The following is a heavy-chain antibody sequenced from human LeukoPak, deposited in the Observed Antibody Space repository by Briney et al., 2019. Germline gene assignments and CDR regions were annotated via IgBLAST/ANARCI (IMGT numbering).Heavy chain of an antibody. J-gene: IGHJ6*03. CDR2: INHSGST. Sequence: KPSETLSLTCAVYGGSFSGYYWSWIRQPPGKGLEWIGEINHSGSTNYNPSLKSRVTISVDTSKNQFSLKLSSVTAADTAVYYCARGQFYSSSSVVWVPGRQHYYYYMDVWGKGTTVTVSS. CDR1: GGSFSGYY. CDR3: ARGQFYSSSSVVWVPGRQHYYYYMDV. D-gene: IGHD6-6*01. V-gene: IGHV4-34*01.